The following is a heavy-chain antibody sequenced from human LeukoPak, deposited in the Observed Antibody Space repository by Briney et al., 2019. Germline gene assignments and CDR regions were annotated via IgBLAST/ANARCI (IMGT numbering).Heavy chain of an antibody. D-gene: IGHD3-10*01. CDR2: IRADGGET. CDR1: GFTFTNHW. V-gene: IGHV3-74*01. CDR3: GRGAVLGSGSIDY. Sequence: GGSLRLSCAASGFTFTNHWMHWVRQAPGKGLVWVSRIRADGGETNHADSVKGRFTTSRDNAKNILYLQMNSLGAEDTAVYYCGRGAVLGSGSIDYWGQGVLVTVSS. J-gene: IGHJ4*02.